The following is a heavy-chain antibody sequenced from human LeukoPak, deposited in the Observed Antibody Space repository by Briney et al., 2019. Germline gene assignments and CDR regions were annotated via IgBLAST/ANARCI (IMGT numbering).Heavy chain of an antibody. CDR1: GFTFSGSA. Sequence: GRSLRLSCAASGFTFSGSAMHWVRQASGEGLEWGVRIRSKANSYATAYAASVKGRFTISGDDSKNTAYLQMNSLKTEDTAVYYCTRDGSGPYYYYGMDVWGKGTTVTVSS. J-gene: IGHJ6*04. CDR3: TRDGSGPYYYYGMDV. V-gene: IGHV3-73*01. D-gene: IGHD3-10*01. CDR2: IRSKANSYAT.